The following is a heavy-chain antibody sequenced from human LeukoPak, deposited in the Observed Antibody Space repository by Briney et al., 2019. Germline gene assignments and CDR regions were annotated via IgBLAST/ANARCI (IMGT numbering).Heavy chain of an antibody. CDR3: AKARSSTSYGAFDI. J-gene: IGHJ3*02. Sequence: QPGGSLRLSCAASGFTFSDYAMYWVRQAPGKGLGWVVFIRYDGSNKYYADSVKGRFTISRDNSKNTLYLQMNSLRTEDTALYYCAKARSSTSYGAFDIWGQGTMVTVSS. V-gene: IGHV3-30*02. CDR1: GFTFSDYA. CDR2: IRYDGSNK. D-gene: IGHD2-2*01.